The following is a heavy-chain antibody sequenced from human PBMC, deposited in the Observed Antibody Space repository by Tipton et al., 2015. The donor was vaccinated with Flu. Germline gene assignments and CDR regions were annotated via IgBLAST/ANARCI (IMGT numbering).Heavy chain of an antibody. CDR3: TRRGGNWLDP. CDR2: IYPGNSET. J-gene: IGHJ5*02. V-gene: IGHV5-51*01. Sequence: VQLVQSGAEVKKPGESLTISCRGSGYDFGGYWIAWGRQMPGKGLEWMGSIYPGNSETRYSPSFQGQVTFSADKSISTAYLHWTTLKPSYGVMYYCTRRGGNWLDPWGQGTLVTVSS. D-gene: IGHD3-16*01. CDR1: GYDFGGYW.